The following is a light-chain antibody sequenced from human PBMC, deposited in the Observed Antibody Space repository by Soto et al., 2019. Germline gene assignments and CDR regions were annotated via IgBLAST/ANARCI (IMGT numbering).Light chain of an antibody. Sequence: DNQMTQSPSTLSASLGDRVTITCRASQSISSWLAWYQQKPGKAPRLLIYDAASLDRGVPSRFSGSGSGTEFSLTINSLQPDDFATYYCQQYNTYPWTFGQGTKVDNK. CDR1: QSISSW. CDR2: DAA. CDR3: QQYNTYPWT. J-gene: IGKJ1*01. V-gene: IGKV1-5*01.